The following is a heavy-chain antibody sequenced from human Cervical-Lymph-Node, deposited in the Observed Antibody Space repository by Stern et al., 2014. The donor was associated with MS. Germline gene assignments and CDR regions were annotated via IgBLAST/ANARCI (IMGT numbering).Heavy chain of an antibody. CDR1: GYTFTSYY. Sequence: VQLVESGAEVKKPGDSVKVSCKASGYTFTSYYMHWVRQAPGQGLEWMGIINPSGGSTSYAQKFQGRVTMTRDTSTSTVYMELSSLRSEDTAVYYCVQLLLTGFDYWGQGTLVTVSS. D-gene: IGHD2-15*01. V-gene: IGHV1-46*01. CDR3: VQLLLTGFDY. J-gene: IGHJ4*02. CDR2: INPSGGST.